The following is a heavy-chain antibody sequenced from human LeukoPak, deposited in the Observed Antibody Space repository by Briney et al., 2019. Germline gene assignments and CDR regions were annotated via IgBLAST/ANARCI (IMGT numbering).Heavy chain of an antibody. Sequence: ASVKVSCKASGYTFTSYGISWVRQAPGQGPEWMGWISAYNGNTNYAQKLQGRVTMTTDTSTSTAYMELRSLRSDDTAVYYCARDLDIVVVTAIPAVFDYWGQGTLITVSS. CDR2: ISAYNGNT. J-gene: IGHJ4*02. CDR1: GYTFTSYG. CDR3: ARDLDIVVVTAIPAVFDY. V-gene: IGHV1-18*01. D-gene: IGHD2-21*02.